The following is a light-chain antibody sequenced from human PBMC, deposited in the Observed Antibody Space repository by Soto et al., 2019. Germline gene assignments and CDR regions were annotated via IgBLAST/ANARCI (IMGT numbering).Light chain of an antibody. CDR1: QSVTVNS. Sequence: EILLTQSPSTLSLSPGEGVTLSCRASQSVTVNSLAWYQQKPGQAPRLLIYAASTRAAALPDRFTGSGSGTDFALTISRLEPEDFGVYYCQQYGDSPLTSGPGTKVDIK. V-gene: IGKV3-20*01. J-gene: IGKJ3*01. CDR2: AAS. CDR3: QQYGDSPLT.